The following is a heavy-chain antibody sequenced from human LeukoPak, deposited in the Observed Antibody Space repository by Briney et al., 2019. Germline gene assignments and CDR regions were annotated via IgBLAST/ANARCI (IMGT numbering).Heavy chain of an antibody. CDR1: GDSISSDY. J-gene: IGHJ1*01. D-gene: IGHD6-13*01. V-gene: IGHV4-59*01. Sequence: SETLSLTCAVSGDSISSDYWSWIRQPPGRGLEWIGYIYYTGSTNYNPSLKSRVTISVDTSKKQFSLKLSSVTAADTAVYYCARGYSSWNPWGQGTLVTVSS. CDR2: IYYTGST. CDR3: ARGYSSWNP.